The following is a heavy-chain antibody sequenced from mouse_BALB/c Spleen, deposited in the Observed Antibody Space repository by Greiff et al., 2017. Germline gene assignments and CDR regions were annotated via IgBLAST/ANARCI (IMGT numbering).Heavy chain of an antibody. J-gene: IGHJ1*01. CDR1: GYSITSGYY. CDR2: ISYDGSN. CDR3: ARERRAWYFDV. V-gene: IGHV3-6*02. D-gene: IGHD3-3*01. Sequence: EVQLQESGPGLVKPSQSLSLTCSVTGYSITSGYYWNWIRQFPGNKLEWMGYISYDGSNNYNPSLKNRISITRDTSKNQFFLKLNSVTTEDTATYYCARERRAWYFDVWGAGTTVTVSS.